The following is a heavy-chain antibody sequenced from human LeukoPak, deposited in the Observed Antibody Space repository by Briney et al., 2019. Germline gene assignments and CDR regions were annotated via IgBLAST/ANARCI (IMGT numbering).Heavy chain of an antibody. CDR3: AKDDRSAVWAPLDY. J-gene: IGHJ4*02. D-gene: IGHD2-8*01. Sequence: GGSLRLSCAASGFTFDDYAMHWVRQAPGKGLEWVSGISWNSGSIGYADSVKGRFTISRDNAKNSLYLQMNSLRTEDTALYYCAKDDRSAVWAPLDYWDQGTLVTVSS. CDR1: GFTFDDYA. V-gene: IGHV3-9*01. CDR2: ISWNSGSI.